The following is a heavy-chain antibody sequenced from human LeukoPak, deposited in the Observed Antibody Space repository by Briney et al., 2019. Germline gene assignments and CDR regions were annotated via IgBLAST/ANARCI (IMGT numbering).Heavy chain of an antibody. V-gene: IGHV3-74*03. J-gene: IGHJ6*02. D-gene: IGHD2-2*01. Sequence: GGSLRLSCTASGFTFSTYWINWVRQSPGKGLVWVALINGDGSTTTHADSVKGRFTISRDNAKNTAYLQMNSLRDEDTAVYYCARAPAAMPAYYYGMDVWGQGTTVTVSS. CDR1: GFTFSTYW. CDR3: ARAPAAMPAYYYGMDV. CDR2: INGDGSTT.